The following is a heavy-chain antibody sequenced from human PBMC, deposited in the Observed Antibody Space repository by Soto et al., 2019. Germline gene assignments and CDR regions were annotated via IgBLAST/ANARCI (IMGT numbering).Heavy chain of an antibody. CDR1: GFTFSSYW. J-gene: IGHJ6*03. CDR2: INSDGSST. CDR3: ARDMDDSAYYSYYYMDV. D-gene: IGHD1-1*01. Sequence: PGGSLRLSCAASGFTFSSYWMHWVRQAPGKGLVWVSRINSDGSSTSYADSVKGRFTISRDNAKNTLYLQMNSLRAEDTAVYYCARDMDDSAYYSYYYMDVWGKGTTVTVSS. V-gene: IGHV3-74*01.